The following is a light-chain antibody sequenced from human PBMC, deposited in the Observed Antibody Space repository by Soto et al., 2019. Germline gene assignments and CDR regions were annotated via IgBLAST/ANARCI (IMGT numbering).Light chain of an antibody. CDR3: QQYNNWLMYT. CDR1: QSVSSN. CDR2: GAS. V-gene: IGKV3-15*01. Sequence: EIVMTQSPATLSVSPGERATLSCRASQSVSSNLAWYQQKPGQAPRLLIYGASTRATGIPARFSGSGSGTEFTLTISSLQSEDFAVNYCQQYNNWLMYTFGHGTKLEIK. J-gene: IGKJ2*01.